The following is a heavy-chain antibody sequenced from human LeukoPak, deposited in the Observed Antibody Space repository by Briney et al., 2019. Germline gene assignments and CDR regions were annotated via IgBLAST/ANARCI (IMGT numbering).Heavy chain of an antibody. V-gene: IGHV3-30*18. J-gene: IGHJ6*02. CDR2: ISYDGSNK. D-gene: IGHD2-2*01. CDR1: GFTFSSYG. CDR3: AKDLFHIVVVPDEYYYYGMDV. Sequence: PGGSLRLSCAASGFTFSSYGMHWVRQAPGKGLEWVAVISYDGSNKYYADSVKGRFTISRDNPKNTLCLQMNSLRAEDTAVYYCAKDLFHIVVVPDEYYYYGMDVWGQGTTVTVSS.